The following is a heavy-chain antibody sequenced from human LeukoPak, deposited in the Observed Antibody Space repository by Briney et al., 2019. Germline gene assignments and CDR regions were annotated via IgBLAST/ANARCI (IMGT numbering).Heavy chain of an antibody. CDR2: IWYDGSNK. CDR3: ARDPIAVAGTGCFDY. J-gene: IGHJ4*02. V-gene: IGHV3-33*01. D-gene: IGHD6-19*01. Sequence: GGSLRLSCAASGFTFSSYGMHWVRQAPGKGLEWVAVIWYDGSNKYYADSVKGRFTISRDSSKDTLYLQKNSLRAEDTAVYYCARDPIAVAGTGCFDYWGQGTLVTVSS. CDR1: GFTFSSYG.